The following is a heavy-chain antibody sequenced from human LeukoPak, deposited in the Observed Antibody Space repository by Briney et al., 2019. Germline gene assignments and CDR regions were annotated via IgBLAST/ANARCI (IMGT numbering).Heavy chain of an antibody. CDR1: GFSFVSHA. CDR3: AKDPLRFLEWLFDYFDY. D-gene: IGHD3-3*01. Sequence: PGGSLRLSCAGSGFSFVSHAMGWVRQAPGKGLEWVAVISYDGSNKYYADSVKGRFTISRDNSKNTLYLQMNSLRAEDTAVYYCAKDPLRFLEWLFDYFDYWGQGTLVTVSS. CDR2: ISYDGSNK. J-gene: IGHJ4*02. V-gene: IGHV3-30-3*01.